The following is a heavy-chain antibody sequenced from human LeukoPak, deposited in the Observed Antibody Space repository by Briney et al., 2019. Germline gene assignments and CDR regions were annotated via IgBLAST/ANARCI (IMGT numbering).Heavy chain of an antibody. CDR3: ARDDLYDNTRGFDY. J-gene: IGHJ4*02. CDR2: ISTYNGNT. V-gene: IGHV1-18*01. Sequence: VASVKVSCKASGYTFTSYGISWVRQAPGQGLEWMGWISTYNGNTNYAQKFQGRATMTSDTSTSTAYMELRSLRSDDTAVFYCARDDLYDNTRGFDYWGQGTLVTVSS. CDR1: GYTFTSYG. D-gene: IGHD3-22*01.